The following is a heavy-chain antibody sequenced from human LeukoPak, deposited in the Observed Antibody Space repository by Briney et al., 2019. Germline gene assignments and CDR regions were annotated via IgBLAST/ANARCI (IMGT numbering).Heavy chain of an antibody. J-gene: IGHJ4*02. V-gene: IGHV3-33*06. CDR1: GFTFNTKG. Sequence: GGSLTLSCAASGFTFNTKGMHWVRQAPGRGLEWVAVIWYDGSDKYYAESVKGRFTISRDNSTNTLSLQTNSLRVEDTAMYYCAKGVGRTSGRNPDYWGQGTLVTVSS. CDR3: AKGVGRTSGRNPDY. D-gene: IGHD2-8*02. CDR2: IWYDGSDK.